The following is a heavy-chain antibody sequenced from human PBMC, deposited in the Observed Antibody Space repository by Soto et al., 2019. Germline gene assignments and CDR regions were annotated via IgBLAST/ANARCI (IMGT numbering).Heavy chain of an antibody. CDR2: IYYSGST. Sequence: QVQLQESGPGLVKPSETLSLTCTVSGGSISSYYWSWIRQPPGKGLEWIGYIYYSGSTNYNPSLKSRVTIAVDTSKNQFSLKLSSVTAADTAVYYCARQTQYYFDYWGQGTLVTVSS. CDR1: GGSISSYY. V-gene: IGHV4-59*01. CDR3: ARQTQYYFDY. J-gene: IGHJ4*02.